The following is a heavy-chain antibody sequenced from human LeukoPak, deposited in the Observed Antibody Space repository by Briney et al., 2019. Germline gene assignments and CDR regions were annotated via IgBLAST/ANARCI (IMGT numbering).Heavy chain of an antibody. CDR2: FDPEDGET. CDR3: ATRGYSYGYVPLDP. Sequence: ASVKVSCKVSGYTLTELSMHWVRQAPGKGLEWMGGFDPEDGETIYAQKFQGRVTMTEDTSTDTAYMELSRLRSEDTAVYYCATRGYSYGYVPLDPWGQGTLVTVSS. J-gene: IGHJ5*02. V-gene: IGHV1-24*01. CDR1: GYTLTELS. D-gene: IGHD5-18*01.